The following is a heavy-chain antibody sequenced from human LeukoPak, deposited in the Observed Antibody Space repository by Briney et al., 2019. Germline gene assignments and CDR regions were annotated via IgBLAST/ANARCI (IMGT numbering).Heavy chain of an antibody. D-gene: IGHD2-15*01. CDR3: ARRGTVVSYMDV. Sequence: ASVKVSCKASGYTFSTYGICWVRQAPGQGLEWMGWISTYNGNTNYAQKFQGRVTMTTDTSTSTAYMELRSLRSDDTAVYYCARRGTVVSYMDVWGKGTTVTVSS. CDR1: GYTFSTYG. V-gene: IGHV1-18*01. J-gene: IGHJ6*03. CDR2: ISTYNGNT.